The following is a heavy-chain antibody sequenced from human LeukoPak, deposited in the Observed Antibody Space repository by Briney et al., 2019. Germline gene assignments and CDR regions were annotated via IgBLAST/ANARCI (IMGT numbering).Heavy chain of an antibody. Sequence: GGSLRLSCAASGFTFGSHAMSWVRQAPGKGLEWVSAISGSGGSTYYADSVKGRFTISRDNSKNTLDLQMNSLRAEDTAVYYCAKTPLMYYYDSSVDYWGQGTLATVSS. V-gene: IGHV3-23*01. D-gene: IGHD3-22*01. CDR1: GFTFGSHA. J-gene: IGHJ4*02. CDR2: ISGSGGST. CDR3: AKTPLMYYYDSSVDY.